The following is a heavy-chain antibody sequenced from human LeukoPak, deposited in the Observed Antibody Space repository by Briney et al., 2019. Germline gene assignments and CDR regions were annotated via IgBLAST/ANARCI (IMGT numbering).Heavy chain of an antibody. CDR1: GFTFSSYW. J-gene: IGHJ4*02. Sequence: GSLRLSCAASGFTFSSYWMSWVRQAPGKGLEWVANIKQDGSEKYYVDSVKGRFTISRDNAKNSLYLQMNSLRAEDTAVYYCASYLSAYYYDSSGYYSDYWGQGTLVTVSS. D-gene: IGHD3-22*01. V-gene: IGHV3-7*01. CDR3: ASYLSAYYYDSSGYYSDY. CDR2: IKQDGSEK.